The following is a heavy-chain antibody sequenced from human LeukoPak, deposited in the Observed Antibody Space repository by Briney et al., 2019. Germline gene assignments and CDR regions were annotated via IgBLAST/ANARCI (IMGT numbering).Heavy chain of an antibody. CDR2: INPSDSIT. CDR1: GYTFTSYY. CDR3: ARGPRDGSGSSYFQH. J-gene: IGHJ1*01. V-gene: IGHV1-46*01. D-gene: IGHD3-10*01. Sequence: ASVKVSCKASGYTFTSYYMHWVRQAPGQGLEWVGIINPSDSITTYAQKFQGRVTMTRNTSISTAYMELNSLRSEDTAVYYCARGPRDGSGSSYFQHWGQGTLVTVSS.